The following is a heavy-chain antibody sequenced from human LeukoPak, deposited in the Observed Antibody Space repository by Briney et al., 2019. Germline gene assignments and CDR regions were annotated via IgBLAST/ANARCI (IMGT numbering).Heavy chain of an antibody. Sequence: ASVKVSCKASGYTFTSYGISWVRQVPGQGLEWMGWISAYNGNTNYAQKLQGRVTITTDTSTSTAYMELRSLRSDDTAVYYCARVVVVPAAIARFDPWGQGTLVTVSS. D-gene: IGHD2-2*02. J-gene: IGHJ5*02. V-gene: IGHV1-18*01. CDR1: GYTFTSYG. CDR2: ISAYNGNT. CDR3: ARVVVVPAAIARFDP.